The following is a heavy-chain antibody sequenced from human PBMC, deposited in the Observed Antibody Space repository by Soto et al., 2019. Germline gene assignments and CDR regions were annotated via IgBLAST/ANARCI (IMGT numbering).Heavy chain of an antibody. V-gene: IGHV4-59*01. CDR2: IYYSGST. CDR1: GVSISSYF. Sequence: QVQLQESGPGLVKPSETLSLTCTVSGVSISSYFWYWIRQPPGKGLEWIGDIYYSGSTNYNPSLKSRGTISVDTSKNQFSLKLTSVTAADTAVYYCAPGNGYMSRWGQGTLVTVSS. CDR3: APGNGYMSR. D-gene: IGHD5-12*01. J-gene: IGHJ4*02.